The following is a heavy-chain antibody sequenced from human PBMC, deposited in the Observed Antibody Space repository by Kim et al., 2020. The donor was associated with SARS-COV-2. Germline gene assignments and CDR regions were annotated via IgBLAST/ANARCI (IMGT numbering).Heavy chain of an antibody. CDR3: AKLPGDYVWGSYRSGAKRGNFDY. Sequence: GGSLRLSCAASGFTFSSYAMSWVRQAPGKGLEWVSAISGSGGSTCYADSEKGRFTISRDNSKNTLYLQMNSLRAEDTAVYYCAKLPGDYVWGSYRSGAKRGNFDYWGQGTLVTVSS. CDR2: ISGSGGST. V-gene: IGHV3-23*01. D-gene: IGHD3-16*02. J-gene: IGHJ4*02. CDR1: GFTFSSYA.